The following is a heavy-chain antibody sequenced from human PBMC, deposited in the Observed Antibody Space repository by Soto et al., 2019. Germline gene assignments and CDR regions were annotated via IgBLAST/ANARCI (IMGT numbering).Heavy chain of an antibody. CDR2: ISGSGGST. V-gene: IGHV3-23*01. CDR1: GFTFSSYV. CDR3: AKPIYYDFWSGSDY. J-gene: IGHJ4*02. Sequence: EVQLLESGGGLVQPGGSLRLSCAASGFTFSSYVMSWVRQAPGKGLEWVSAISGSGGSTYYADSVKGRFTISRDNSKNTLYLQMNSLRAEDTAVYYCAKPIYYDFWSGSDYWGQGTLVTVSS. D-gene: IGHD3-3*01.